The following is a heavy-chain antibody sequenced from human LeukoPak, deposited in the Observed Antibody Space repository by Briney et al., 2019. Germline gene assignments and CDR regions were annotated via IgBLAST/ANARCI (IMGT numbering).Heavy chain of an antibody. J-gene: IGHJ6*02. V-gene: IGHV3-53*04. CDR1: GFTVSSNY. CDR2: IYSGGST. Sequence: GGSLRLSCAASGFTVSSNYMSWVRQAPGKGLEWVSVIYSGGSTYYADSVKGRFTTSRHNSKNTLYLQMNSLRAEDTAVYYCALLRYFDWSYGMDVWGQGTTVTVSS. D-gene: IGHD3-9*01. CDR3: ALLRYFDWSYGMDV.